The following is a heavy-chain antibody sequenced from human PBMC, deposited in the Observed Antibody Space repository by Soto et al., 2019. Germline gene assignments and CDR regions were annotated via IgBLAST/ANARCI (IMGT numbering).Heavy chain of an antibody. V-gene: IGHV1-46*01. Sequence: ASVKVSCKASGYTFTSYYMHWVRQAPGQGLEWMGIINPSGGSTSYAQKFQGRVTMTRDTSTSTVYMELSSLRSEDTAVYYCAREEGSSGYHDAFDIWGQGTMVTVSS. CDR1: GYTFTSYY. CDR2: INPSGGST. CDR3: AREEGSSGYHDAFDI. D-gene: IGHD3-22*01. J-gene: IGHJ3*02.